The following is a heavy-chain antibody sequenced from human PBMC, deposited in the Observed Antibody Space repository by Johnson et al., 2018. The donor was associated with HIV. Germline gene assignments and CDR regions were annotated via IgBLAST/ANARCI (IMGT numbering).Heavy chain of an antibody. V-gene: IGHV3-23*04. CDR3: ASRRAHRRLIVVGTANAFDI. Sequence: QLVESGGGLVQPGGSLRLSCAASGFTFSSYAMSWVRQAPGKGLEWVSAISGSGGSTYYADSVKGRFTISRDNSKNTLYLQMNSLRAEDTAVYYCASRRAHRRLIVVGTANAFDIWGQGTMVTVSS. CDR1: GFTFSSYA. J-gene: IGHJ3*02. D-gene: IGHD2-21*02. CDR2: ISGSGGST.